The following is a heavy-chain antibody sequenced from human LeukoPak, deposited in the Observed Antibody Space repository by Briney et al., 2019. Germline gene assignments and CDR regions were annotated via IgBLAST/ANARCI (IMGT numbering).Heavy chain of an antibody. Sequence: SVKVSCKASGYTFTSYAISWVRQAPGQGLEWMGGIIPVFGTANYAQKFQGRVTITADESTSTAYMELSSLRSEDTAVYYCARYDSSGYSLFDYWGQGTLVTVSS. CDR1: GYTFTSYA. CDR3: ARYDSSGYSLFDY. J-gene: IGHJ4*02. D-gene: IGHD3-22*01. CDR2: IIPVFGTA. V-gene: IGHV1-69*13.